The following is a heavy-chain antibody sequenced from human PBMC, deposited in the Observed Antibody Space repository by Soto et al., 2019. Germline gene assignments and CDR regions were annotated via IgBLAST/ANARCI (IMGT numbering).Heavy chain of an antibody. CDR2: IIPILGIA. V-gene: IGHV1-69*02. Sequence: QVQLVQSGAEVKKPGSLVKVSCKASGGTFSSYTISWVRQAPGQGLEWMGRIIPILGIANYAQKFQGRVTITADKSTSTAYMELSSLRSEDTAVYYCASLGYGDYVPPDYYYGMDVWGQGTTVTVSS. CDR3: ASLGYGDYVPPDYYYGMDV. CDR1: GGTFSSYT. D-gene: IGHD4-17*01. J-gene: IGHJ6*02.